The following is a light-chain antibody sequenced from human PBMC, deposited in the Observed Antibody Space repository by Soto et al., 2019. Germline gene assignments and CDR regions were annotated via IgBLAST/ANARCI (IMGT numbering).Light chain of an antibody. CDR1: QSVSNN. Sequence: EVVLTQSPATLSVSPGERATLSCRASQSVSNNLAWYQQKPGQAPRLLISDASIRATGFPARFSGSGSGTEFTLTITSLQSEDFAVYYCQQYNNWPRTFGQGTKLEIK. V-gene: IGKV3-15*01. J-gene: IGKJ2*01. CDR3: QQYNNWPRT. CDR2: DAS.